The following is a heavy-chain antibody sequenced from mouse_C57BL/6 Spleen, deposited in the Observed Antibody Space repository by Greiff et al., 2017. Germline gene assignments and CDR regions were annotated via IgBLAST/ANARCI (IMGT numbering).Heavy chain of an antibody. D-gene: IGHD1-1*01. CDR2: IHPNSGST. J-gene: IGHJ2*01. Sequence: QVQLQQPGAELVKPGASVKLSCKASGYTFTSYWMHWVKQRPGQGLEWIGMIHPNSGSTNYNEKFKSKATLTVDKSSSTASMQLSSLTSEDSAVYYCARDYGSSSYFDYWGQGTTLTVSS. CDR1: GYTFTSYW. V-gene: IGHV1-64*01. CDR3: ARDYGSSSYFDY.